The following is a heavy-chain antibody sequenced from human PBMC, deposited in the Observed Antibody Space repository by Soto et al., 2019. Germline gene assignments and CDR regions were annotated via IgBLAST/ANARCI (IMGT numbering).Heavy chain of an antibody. CDR2: IYSGGST. V-gene: IGHV3-66*01. Sequence: EVQLVESGGGLVQPGGSLRLSCAASGFTVSTKYMSWVRQAPGKGLEWVSVIYSGGSTFYADSVRGRFTISRDNAKITVNLQRNSLRAEDTAVYYCARDPWAADYWGQGTLVTVSS. CDR3: ARDPWAADY. CDR1: GFTVSTKY. D-gene: IGHD3-16*01. J-gene: IGHJ4*02.